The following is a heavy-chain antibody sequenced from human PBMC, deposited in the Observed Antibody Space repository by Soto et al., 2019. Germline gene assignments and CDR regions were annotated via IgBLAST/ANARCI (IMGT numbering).Heavy chain of an antibody. CDR1: GGSISSGGYY. CDR2: IYNSVST. CDR3: AGGRYGDYVSWYFDL. D-gene: IGHD4-17*01. Sequence: QVQLQESGPGLVKPSQTLSLTCTVSGGSISSGGYYWSWIRQHPGKGLEWIGYIYNSVSTYYNPCLNSRVTISVDTSKNQFSLKVSSVTAADTSVYCCAGGRYGDYVSWYFDLWGRGTLVTVSS. V-gene: IGHV4-31*03. J-gene: IGHJ2*01.